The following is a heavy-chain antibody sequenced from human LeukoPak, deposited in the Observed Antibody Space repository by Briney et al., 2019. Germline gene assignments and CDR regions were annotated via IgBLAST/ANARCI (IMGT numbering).Heavy chain of an antibody. V-gene: IGHV4-39*01. CDR1: DDSISSILYY. J-gene: IGHJ4*02. CDR2: IYHSGST. D-gene: IGHD3-3*01. CDR3: ARHSTRVGWSGPFDY. Sequence: PSETLSLTCTVSDDSISSILYYWGWIRQSPGKGLEWIGSIYHSGSTYYNPSPKSRVTISVDTFKNQFSLKLHSVTAADTALYYCARHSTRVGWSGPFDYWGQGSLVTVSS.